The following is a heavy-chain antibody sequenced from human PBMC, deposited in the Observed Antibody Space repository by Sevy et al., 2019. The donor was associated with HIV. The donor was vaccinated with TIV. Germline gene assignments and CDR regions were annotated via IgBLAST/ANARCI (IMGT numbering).Heavy chain of an antibody. CDR2: IYYSGST. V-gene: IGHV4-59*01. CDR3: ARAESIAARRFFDY. CDR1: GGSISSYY. Sequence: SETRSLTCTVSGGSISSYYWSWIRQPPGKGLEWIGYIYYSGSTNYNPSLKSRVTISVDTSKNQFSLKLSSVTAADTAVYYCARAESIAARRFFDYWGQGTLVTVSS. J-gene: IGHJ4*02. D-gene: IGHD6-6*01.